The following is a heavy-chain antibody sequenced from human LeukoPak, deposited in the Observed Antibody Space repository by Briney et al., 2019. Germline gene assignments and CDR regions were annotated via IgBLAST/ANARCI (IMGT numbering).Heavy chain of an antibody. V-gene: IGHV4-39*07. CDR1: GGSISSSNYY. Sequence: SETLSLTCIVSGGSISSSNYYWGWIRQSPGKGLEWIGSIYSRGSTYYNPSLKSRVIVSSDMSKNQFSLMLNSVTAADTAVYYCARGWDSSSSVDYWGQGTPVTVSS. CDR2: IYSRGST. J-gene: IGHJ4*02. CDR3: ARGWDSSSSVDY. D-gene: IGHD6-6*01.